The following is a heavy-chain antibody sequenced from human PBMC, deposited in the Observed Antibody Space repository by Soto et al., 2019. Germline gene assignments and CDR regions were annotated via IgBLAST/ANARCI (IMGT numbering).Heavy chain of an antibody. CDR1: GQSFSGHT. CDR3: ARGSGIAVIPGVLEDVHYDY. D-gene: IGHD2-2*01. CDR2: IRQSGST. V-gene: IGHV4-34*01. J-gene: IGHJ4*02. Sequence: QVQLQQWGAGLLKPSETLSLTCAVYGQSFSGHTWSWIRQSPGKGLEWIGEIRQSGSTYYNPSLKPRATISADTSKNQFSLTLNSVTAADTGVFYCARGSGIAVIPGVLEDVHYDYWGQGTLVGVSS.